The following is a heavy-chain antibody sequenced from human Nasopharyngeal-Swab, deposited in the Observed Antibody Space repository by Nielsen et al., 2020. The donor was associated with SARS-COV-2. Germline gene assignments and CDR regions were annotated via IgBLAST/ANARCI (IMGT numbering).Heavy chain of an antibody. J-gene: IGHJ5*02. CDR1: GFTFSSYG. CDR3: AKDQDGSSGWNWFDP. Sequence: GESLKIPCAAPGFTFSSYGMHWVRQAPGKGLEWVAVIWYDGSNKYYADSVKGRFTISRDNSKNTLYLQMNSLRAEDTAVYYCAKDQDGSSGWNWFDPWGQGTVVTVSS. CDR2: IWYDGSNK. D-gene: IGHD6-19*01. V-gene: IGHV3-30*02.